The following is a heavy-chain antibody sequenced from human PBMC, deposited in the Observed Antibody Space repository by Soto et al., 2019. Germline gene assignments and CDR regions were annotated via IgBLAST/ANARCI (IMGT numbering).Heavy chain of an antibody. CDR2: ISGSGDST. Sequence: PGGSLRLSCAASGFTFSSYSMNWVRQAPGKGLEWVSGISGSGDSTYYADSVKGRFTVSRDSSKNTLYLQMNSLRAEDTAVFYCAKERSSGWSFDYWGQGTLVTVSS. J-gene: IGHJ4*02. CDR1: GFTFSSYS. CDR3: AKERSSGWSFDY. V-gene: IGHV3-23*01. D-gene: IGHD6-19*01.